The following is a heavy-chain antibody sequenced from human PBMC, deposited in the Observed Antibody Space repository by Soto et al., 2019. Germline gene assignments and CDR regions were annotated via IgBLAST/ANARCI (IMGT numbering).Heavy chain of an antibody. CDR3: ARGMVSAIDGFDI. V-gene: IGHV4-59*01. Sequence: LETLSLTCTVSGGSLSSYYLSWIRQPPGKGLDWIGYIHYSGSTNYNPSLKSRVTISVDTSKNQLSLKLRSVTAADTAVYYCARGMVSAIDGFDIWGQGTMVTVSS. CDR2: IHYSGST. CDR1: GGSLSSYY. J-gene: IGHJ3*02. D-gene: IGHD2-8*01.